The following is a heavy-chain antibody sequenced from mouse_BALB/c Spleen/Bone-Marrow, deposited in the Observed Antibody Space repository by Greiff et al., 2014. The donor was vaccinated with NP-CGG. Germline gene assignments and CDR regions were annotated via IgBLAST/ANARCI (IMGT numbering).Heavy chain of an antibody. J-gene: IGHJ2*01. CDR1: GFSFSDYY. CDR3: TRLGDYSYFDY. V-gene: IGHV5-12*02. CDR2: ISDSGGSS. D-gene: IGHD1-1*01. Sequence: EVQLVESGGALVQPGGSLKLSCATSGFSFSDYYMYWVRQTPEKRLEWVAYISDSGGSSYYPDTVKGRFTIYRDNAKNTLYLKMSRLKTEDTAMYYCTRLGDYSYFDYWGQGTTLTVSS.